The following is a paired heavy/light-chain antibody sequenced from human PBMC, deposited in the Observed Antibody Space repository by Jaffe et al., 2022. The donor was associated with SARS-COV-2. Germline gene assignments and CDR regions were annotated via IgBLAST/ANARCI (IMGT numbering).Heavy chain of an antibody. CDR3: AKDLHHYVSDASNT. V-gene: IGHV3-9*01. J-gene: IGHJ3*02. D-gene: IGHD3-10*01. CDR1: QFTFRDYA. Sequence: EVHLVESGGGLVQPGRSLRLSCAASQFTFRDYAMHWVRQAPGRGLEWVSGISFNSGNVGYADSVKGRFIVSRDNARNSLFLQMNSLRPEDTALYFCAKDLHHYVSDASNTWGQGTMVIVSS. CDR2: ISFNSGNV.
Light chain of an antibody. CDR1: SSDIDIYKF. Sequence: QSALTQPASVSGSPGQSITISCTETSSDIDIYKFVSWYQQHPGKAPKLIIYDVSNRPSGVSNRFSGAASGNTASLTISGLQTADEAVYYCSSYTGTITAVFGPGTEVTVI. CDR2: DVS. V-gene: IGLV2-14*03. CDR3: SSYTGTITAV. J-gene: IGLJ1*01.